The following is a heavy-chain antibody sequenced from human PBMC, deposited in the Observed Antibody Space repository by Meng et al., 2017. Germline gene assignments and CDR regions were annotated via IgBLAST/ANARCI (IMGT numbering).Heavy chain of an antibody. CDR2: IYHSGST. CDR3: ARTRRPLGGTIDY. CDR1: GYSISSGYY. D-gene: IGHD3-16*01. J-gene: IGHJ4*02. V-gene: IGHV4-38-2*01. Sequence: GSLRLSCAVSGYSISSGYYWGWIRQPPGKGLEWIGSIYHSGSTYYNPSLKSRVTISVDTSKNQFSLKLSSVTAADTAVYYCARTRRPLGGTIDYWGQGTLVTVSS.